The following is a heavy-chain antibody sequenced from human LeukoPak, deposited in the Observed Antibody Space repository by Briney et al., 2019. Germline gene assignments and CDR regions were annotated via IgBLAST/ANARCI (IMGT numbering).Heavy chain of an antibody. D-gene: IGHD3-22*01. CDR2: ISSSSRYR. CDR3: ARPRSSGYIGGIDY. Sequence: GGALRLSCAACGFTFSRYSMNWVRQAPGKGREGVSSISSSSRYRDYAESVKGRYTISRDNAKNSLYVQMNSLRADDTAVYYCARPRSSGYIGGIDYWGQGTLVTVSS. V-gene: IGHV3-21*01. J-gene: IGHJ4*02. CDR1: GFTFSRYS.